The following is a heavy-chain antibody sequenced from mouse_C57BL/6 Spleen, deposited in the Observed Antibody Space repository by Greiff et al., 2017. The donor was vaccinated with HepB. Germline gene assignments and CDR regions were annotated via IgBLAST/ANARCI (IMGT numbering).Heavy chain of an antibody. CDR1: GYTFTDYE. D-gene: IGHD2-3*01. Sequence: VQLQQSGAELVRPGASVTLSCKASGYTFTDYEMHWVKQTPVHGLEWIGAIDPETGGTAYNQKFKGKAILTADKSSSTAYMELRSLTSADSAVYYCTSIYDGYFDYWGQGTTLTVSS. J-gene: IGHJ2*01. CDR3: TSIYDGYFDY. V-gene: IGHV1-15*01. CDR2: IDPETGGT.